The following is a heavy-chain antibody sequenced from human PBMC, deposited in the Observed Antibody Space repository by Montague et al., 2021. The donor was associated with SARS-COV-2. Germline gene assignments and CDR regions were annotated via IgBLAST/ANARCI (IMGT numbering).Heavy chain of an antibody. D-gene: IGHD3-9*01. CDR1: GFSLSTSGMC. CDR3: ARRTYDILTGYDYGMDV. V-gene: IGHV2-70*11. Sequence: PALVKPTQTLTLTCTFSGFSLSTSGMCVGWIRQPPGKALEWLARIDWDDDKYYSTSLKTRLTISKDTSKNQVVPTMTNMDPVDTATYYCARRTYDILTGYDYGMDVWGQGTTVTVSS. CDR2: IDWDDDK. J-gene: IGHJ6*02.